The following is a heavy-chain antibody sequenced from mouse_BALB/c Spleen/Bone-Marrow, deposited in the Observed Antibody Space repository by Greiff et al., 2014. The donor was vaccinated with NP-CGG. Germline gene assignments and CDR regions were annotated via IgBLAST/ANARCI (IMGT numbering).Heavy chain of an antibody. D-gene: IGHD2-13*01. CDR3: ARGLYGDSVY. V-gene: IGHV1-69*02. Sequence: QVQLQQSGADLVKPGASVKLSCKASGYTFTSYWMHWVKQRPGQGLEWIGEIDPSDSYTNYNQKFKGKATLTVDKSSSTAYMQLSSLTSEDSAVYYCARGLYGDSVYWGQGPPLPVSS. J-gene: IGHJ2*01. CDR1: GYTFTSYW. CDR2: IDPSDSYT.